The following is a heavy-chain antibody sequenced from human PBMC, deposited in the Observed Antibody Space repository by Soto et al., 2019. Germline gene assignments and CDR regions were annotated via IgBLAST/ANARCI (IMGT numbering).Heavy chain of an antibody. D-gene: IGHD5-18*01. CDR2: IKRDGSEK. Sequence: VQLVESGGGLVQPGGSLRLSCAASGFTFSNYWMSWVRQAPGKGLEWVANIKRDGSEKYYVDSVKGRFTISRDNAKNSLYLQMNSLRAEDTAVYYCARGSGYSAFYYYGMDVWGQGTTVTVSS. J-gene: IGHJ6*02. V-gene: IGHV3-7*01. CDR1: GFTFSNYW. CDR3: ARGSGYSAFYYYGMDV.